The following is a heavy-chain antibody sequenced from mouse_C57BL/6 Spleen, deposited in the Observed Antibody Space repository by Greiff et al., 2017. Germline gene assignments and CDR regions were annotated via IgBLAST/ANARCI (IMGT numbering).Heavy chain of an antibody. D-gene: IGHD2-4*01. V-gene: IGHV5-4*01. Sequence: EVKLMESGGGLVKPGGSLKLSCAASGFTFSSYAMSWVRKTPEQRLEWVATISDDGRYTYYPDNVKGRFTISRDNAKNNLYLQMSHQKSEDTAMYYCARDAYYDYDGYFDYWGQGTTRTVSS. CDR3: ARDAYYDYDGYFDY. J-gene: IGHJ2*01. CDR1: GFTFSSYA. CDR2: ISDDGRYT.